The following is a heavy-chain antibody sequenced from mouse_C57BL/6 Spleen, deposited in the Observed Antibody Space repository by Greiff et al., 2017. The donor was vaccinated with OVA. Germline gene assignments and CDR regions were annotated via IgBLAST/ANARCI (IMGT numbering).Heavy chain of an antibody. Sequence: EVKLMESGGGLVKPGGSLKLSCAASGFTFSDYGMHWVRRAPEKGLEWVAYISSGSSTIYYADTVKGRFTISRDNAKNTLFLQMTSLRSEDTAMYYCARDYYGTLFDYWGQGTTLTVSS. CDR3: ARDYYGTLFDY. CDR1: GFTFSDYG. D-gene: IGHD1-1*01. CDR2: ISSGSSTI. V-gene: IGHV5-17*01. J-gene: IGHJ2*01.